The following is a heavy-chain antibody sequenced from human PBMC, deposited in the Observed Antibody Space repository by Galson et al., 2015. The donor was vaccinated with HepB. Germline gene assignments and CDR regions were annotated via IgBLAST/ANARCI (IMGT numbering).Heavy chain of an antibody. CDR1: GGTSRSDT. CDR2: IIPVLGTT. D-gene: IGHD2-21*01. V-gene: IGHV1-69*08. CDR3: TRVRLGSVV. J-gene: IGHJ4*02. Sequence: SVKVSCKASGGTSRSDTISWVRQAPGQGLEWMGRIIPVLGTTTYAQKFQGRLTITADESRTIAYMELSGLKSEDTAVYYCTRVRLGSVVWGQGTLVTVSS.